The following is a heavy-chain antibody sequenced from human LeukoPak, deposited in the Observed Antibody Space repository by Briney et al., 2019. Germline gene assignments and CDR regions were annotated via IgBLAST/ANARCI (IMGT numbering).Heavy chain of an antibody. CDR3: ARGGTLSGSYDAAFDI. CDR2: INPNSGGT. Sequence: ASVKVSCKASGYTFTGYYMHWVRQAPGQGLEWMGWINPNSGGTNYAQKFQGRVTMTRDTSISTAYMELSRLRSDDTAVYYCARGGTLSGSYDAAFDIWGQGTMVTVSS. D-gene: IGHD1-26*01. J-gene: IGHJ3*02. V-gene: IGHV1-2*02. CDR1: GYTFTGYY.